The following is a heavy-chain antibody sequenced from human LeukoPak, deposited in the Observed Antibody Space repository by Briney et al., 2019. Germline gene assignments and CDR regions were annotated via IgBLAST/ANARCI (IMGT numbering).Heavy chain of an antibody. J-gene: IGHJ4*02. CDR3: ARGGSYGSGWYHY. Sequence: ASVKVSCKASGYTFTGYYMHWVRQAPGQGLEWMGWINPNSGGTNYAQKVQGRVTMTRDTSISTAYMELSRLRSDDTAVYYCARGGSYGSGWYHYWGQGTLVTVSS. D-gene: IGHD6-19*01. CDR2: INPNSGGT. CDR1: GYTFTGYY. V-gene: IGHV1-2*02.